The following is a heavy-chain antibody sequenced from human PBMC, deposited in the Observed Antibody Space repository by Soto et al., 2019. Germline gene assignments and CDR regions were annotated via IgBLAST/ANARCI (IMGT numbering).Heavy chain of an antibody. CDR2: ISSSSSTI. D-gene: IGHD3-22*01. Sequence: EVQLVESGGGLVQPGGSLRLSCAASGFTFSSYSMNWVRQAPGKGLEWVSYISSSSSTIYYADSVQGRFTISRDNAKNSLYLQMNSLRDEDTAVYYCATTYYYDSSGYLGDYWGQGTLVTVSS. CDR1: GFTFSSYS. J-gene: IGHJ4*02. V-gene: IGHV3-48*02. CDR3: ATTYYYDSSGYLGDY.